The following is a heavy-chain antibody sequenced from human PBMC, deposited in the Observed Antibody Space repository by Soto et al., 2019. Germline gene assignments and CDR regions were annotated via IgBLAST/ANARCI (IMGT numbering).Heavy chain of an antibody. CDR1: GFTFSSYG. D-gene: IGHD4-17*01. J-gene: IGHJ3*02. CDR3: ASGLYGDYDSGAFDI. CDR2: IWYDGSNK. Sequence: GGSLRLSCAAPGFTFSSYGMHWVRQAPGKGLEWVAVIWYDGSNKYYADSVKGRFTISRDNSKNTLYLQMNSLRAEDTAVYYCASGLYGDYDSGAFDIWGQGTMVTVSS. V-gene: IGHV3-33*01.